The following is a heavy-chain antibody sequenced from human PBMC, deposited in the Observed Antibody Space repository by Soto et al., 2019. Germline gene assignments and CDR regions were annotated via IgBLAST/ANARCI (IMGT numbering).Heavy chain of an antibody. CDR2: INAANGDT. V-gene: IGHV1-3*01. D-gene: IGHD1-26*01. CDR1: GYTFTSYA. CDR3: GRSVVGATGEILYNAMDV. J-gene: IGHJ6*02. Sequence: QVQLVQSGAEVKKPGASVQVSCKASGYTFTSYALHWVRQARGERPEWMGWINAANGDTKYSKKFRGRVTITRDTSASTGYMELSSLGSEDTAVYYCGRSVVGATGEILYNAMDVWGQGTTVTVSS.